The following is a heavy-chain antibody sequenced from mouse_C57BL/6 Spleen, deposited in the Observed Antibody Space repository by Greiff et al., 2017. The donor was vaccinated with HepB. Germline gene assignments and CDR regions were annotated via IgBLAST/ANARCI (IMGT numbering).Heavy chain of an antibody. D-gene: IGHD1-1*01. CDR2: ISDGGSYT. Sequence: EVKLVESGGGLVKPGGSLKLSCAASGFTFSSYAMSWVRQTPEKRLEWVATISDGGSYTYYPDNVKGRFTISRDNAKNNLYLQMSHLKSEDTAMYYCARAQSSYWYFDVWGTGTTVTVSS. CDR3: ARAQSSYWYFDV. V-gene: IGHV5-4*03. J-gene: IGHJ1*03. CDR1: GFTFSSYA.